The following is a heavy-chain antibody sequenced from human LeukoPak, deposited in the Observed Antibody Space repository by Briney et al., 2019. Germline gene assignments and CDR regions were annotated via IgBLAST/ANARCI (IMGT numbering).Heavy chain of an antibody. V-gene: IGHV3-21*01. J-gene: IGHJ4*02. Sequence: PGGSLRLSCAASGFTFSNAWMNWVRQAPGKGLEWVSSISSSGSYIYYADSVKGRFTISRDNSTNTLYLQMNSLRAEDTAVYYCAKDRGYCSGGSCYYFDYWGQGTLVTVSS. CDR2: ISSSGSYI. CDR1: GFTFSNAW. D-gene: IGHD2-15*01. CDR3: AKDRGYCSGGSCYYFDY.